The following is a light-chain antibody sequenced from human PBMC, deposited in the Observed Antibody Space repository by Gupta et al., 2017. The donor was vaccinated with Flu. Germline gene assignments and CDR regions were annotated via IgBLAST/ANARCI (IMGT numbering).Light chain of an antibody. Sequence: AIHMTPSLPPLSASVGDRVTITCRASQGIRDDLAWYQQKQGKAPKFLIYAASSVQSGVPSRFSGSGSGTDFTLTISGLQPEDFATYYCLQDFSYPWTFGGGTTVEI. CDR1: QGIRDD. V-gene: IGKV1-6*01. CDR2: AAS. J-gene: IGKJ1*01. CDR3: LQDFSYPWT.